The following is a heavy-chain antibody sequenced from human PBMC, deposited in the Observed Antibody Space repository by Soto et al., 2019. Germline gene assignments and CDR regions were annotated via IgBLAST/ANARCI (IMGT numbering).Heavy chain of an antibody. CDR3: ARDMATIVSRYWFDP. J-gene: IGHJ5*02. CDR2: INHSGST. Sequence: PSETLSLTCAVYGGSFSGYYWSWIRQPPGKGLEWIGEINHSGSTNYNPSLKSLVTISVDTSKNQFSLKLSSVTAADTAVYYCARDMATIVSRYWFDPWGQGTLVTVSS. D-gene: IGHD5-12*01. V-gene: IGHV4-34*01. CDR1: GGSFSGYY.